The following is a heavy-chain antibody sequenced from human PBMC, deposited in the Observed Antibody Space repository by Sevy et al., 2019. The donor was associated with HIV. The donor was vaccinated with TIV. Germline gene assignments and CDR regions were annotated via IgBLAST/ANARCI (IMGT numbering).Heavy chain of an antibody. Sequence: GGSLRLSCAASVFTFSSYAMHWVRQAPGKGLEWVAVISYDGSNKYYADSVKGRFTISRDNSKNTLYLQMNSLRAEDTAVYYCARDPIGPRTYPTPPEYFQHWGQGTLVTVSS. CDR2: ISYDGSNK. D-gene: IGHD1-1*01. V-gene: IGHV3-30-3*01. J-gene: IGHJ1*01. CDR3: ARDPIGPRTYPTPPEYFQH. CDR1: VFTFSSYA.